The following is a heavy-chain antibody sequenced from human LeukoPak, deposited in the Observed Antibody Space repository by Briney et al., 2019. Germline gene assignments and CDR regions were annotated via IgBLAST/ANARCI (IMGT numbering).Heavy chain of an antibody. CDR2: IQDSGST. Sequence: SETLSLTCTVSGSSITSHYWSWIRQSPAKGLEFIGYIQDSGSTNYNPSLKCRVAMSLDTSDTSEIQFSLKLRSVTAADAAVYYCARGRGYGYGIDYWGQGTLVTVSS. J-gene: IGHJ4*02. D-gene: IGHD5-18*01. V-gene: IGHV4-59*11. CDR3: ARGRGYGYGIDY. CDR1: GSSITSHY.